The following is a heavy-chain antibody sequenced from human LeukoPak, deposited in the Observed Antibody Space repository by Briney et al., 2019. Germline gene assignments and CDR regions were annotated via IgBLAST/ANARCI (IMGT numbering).Heavy chain of an antibody. CDR1: GYTFTGYY. CDR3: ARGRASGYDFADFDY. D-gene: IGHD5-12*01. J-gene: IGHJ4*02. V-gene: IGHV1-2*02. CDR2: INPNSGGT. Sequence: GASVKVSCKASGYTFTGYYMHWVRQAPGQGLEWMGWINPNSGGTNYAQKFQGRVTMTRDTSISTAYMELSRPRSDDTAVYYCARGRASGYDFADFDYWGQGTLVTVSS.